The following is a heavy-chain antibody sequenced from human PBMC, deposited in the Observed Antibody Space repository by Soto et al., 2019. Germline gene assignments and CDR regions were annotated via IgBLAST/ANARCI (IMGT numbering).Heavy chain of an antibody. CDR2: ISYDGSNK. J-gene: IGHJ6*03. CDR3: AKDRLAVTNYYYMDV. CDR1: GFTFSNYG. V-gene: IGHV3-30*18. Sequence: QVQLVESGGGVVQPGRSLRLSCAASGFTFSNYGMHWVRQAPGKGLEWVAVISYDGSNKYYADSVKGRFTISRDNSKNTLYLQMNSLRAEDTAVYYCAKDRLAVTNYYYMDVWGKGTTVTVSS. D-gene: IGHD4-17*01.